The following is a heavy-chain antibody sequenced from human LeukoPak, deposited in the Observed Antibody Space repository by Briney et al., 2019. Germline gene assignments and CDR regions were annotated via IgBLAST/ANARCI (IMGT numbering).Heavy chain of an antibody. CDR2: IIPILGIA. CDR3: ARNLWFGPPEFDY. Sequence: SVKVSCKASGGTFSSYAISWVRQAPGQGLEWMGRIIPILGIANYAQKLQGRVTMTTDTSTSTAYMELRSLRSDDTAVYYCARNLWFGPPEFDYWGPGTLGTVSS. D-gene: IGHD3-10*01. CDR1: GGTFSSYA. V-gene: IGHV1-69*04. J-gene: IGHJ4*02.